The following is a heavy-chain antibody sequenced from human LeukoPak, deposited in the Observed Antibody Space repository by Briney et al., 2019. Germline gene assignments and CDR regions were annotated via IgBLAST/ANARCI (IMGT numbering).Heavy chain of an antibody. D-gene: IGHD3-9*01. CDR2: ISSSSSYI. J-gene: IGHJ4*02. Sequence: GGSLGLSCAASGFTFSSYSMNWVRQAPGKRLEWVSSISSSSSYIYYADSVKGRFTISRDNAKNSLYLQMNSLRAEDTAVYYCASWDILTGPFDYWGQGTLVTVSS. CDR1: GFTFSSYS. CDR3: ASWDILTGPFDY. V-gene: IGHV3-21*01.